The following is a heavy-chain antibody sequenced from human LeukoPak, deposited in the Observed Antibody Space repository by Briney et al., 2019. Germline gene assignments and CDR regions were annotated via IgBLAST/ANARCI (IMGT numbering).Heavy chain of an antibody. CDR2: MYTAGST. CDR1: GDSVSSYY. J-gene: IGHJ4*02. V-gene: IGHV4-4*07. CDR3: ARGIESYGDYGY. Sequence: SETLSLTCTVSGDSVSSYYWSWIRQPAGKGLEWIGRMYTAGSTNYNPSLKSRVTMSVDTSKNQFSLKLSSVTAADTAVYYCARGIESYGDYGYWGQGTLVTVSS. D-gene: IGHD4-17*01.